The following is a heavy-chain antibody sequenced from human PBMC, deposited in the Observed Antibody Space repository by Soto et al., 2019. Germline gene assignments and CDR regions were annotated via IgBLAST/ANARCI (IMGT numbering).Heavy chain of an antibody. J-gene: IGHJ5*02. Sequence: SETLSLTCSVSGDSIASSRYYWGWIRQPPGKGLEWIGSMYYSGTTYYKSSLKSRVTISVDTSKNQFSLKLNSMTAADTAVYYCARHNDPPPSFIPLTGTWGPQWSDPWGKGTPVTVSS. CDR3: ARHNDPPPSFIPLTGTWGPQWSDP. CDR1: GDSIASSRYY. D-gene: IGHD6-19*01. V-gene: IGHV4-39*01. CDR2: MYYSGTT.